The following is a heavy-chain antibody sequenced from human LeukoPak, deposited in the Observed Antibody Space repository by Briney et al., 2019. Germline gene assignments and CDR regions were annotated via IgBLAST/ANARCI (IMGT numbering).Heavy chain of an antibody. CDR1: GYTFTSYA. CDR3: ARARDSSGYYSNFDY. J-gene: IGHJ4*02. CDR2: INAGNGNT. D-gene: IGHD3-22*01. V-gene: IGHV1-3*01. Sequence: ASVKVSCKASGYTFTSYAMHWVRQAPGQRLEWMGWINAGNGNTKHSQKFQGRVTITRDTSASTAYMELSSLRSEDTAVYYCARARDSSGYYSNFDYWGQGTLVTVSS.